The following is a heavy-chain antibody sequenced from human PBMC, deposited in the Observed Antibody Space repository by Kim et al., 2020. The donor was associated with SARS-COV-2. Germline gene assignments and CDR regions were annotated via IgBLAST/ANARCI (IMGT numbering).Heavy chain of an antibody. CDR3: ARVELWFGAFDY. J-gene: IGHJ4*02. V-gene: IGHV3-48*03. D-gene: IGHD3-10*01. CDR2: ISSSGSTI. Sequence: GGSLRLSCAASGFTFSSYEMNWVRQAPGKGLEWVSYISSSGSTIYYADSVKGRFTISRDNAKNSLYLQMNSLRAEDTAVYYCARVELWFGAFDYWGQGTLVTVSS. CDR1: GFTFSSYE.